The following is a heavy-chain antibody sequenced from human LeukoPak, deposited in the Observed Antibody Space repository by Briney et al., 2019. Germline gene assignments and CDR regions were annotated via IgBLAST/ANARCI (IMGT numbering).Heavy chain of an antibody. J-gene: IGHJ4*02. V-gene: IGHV7-4-1*02. Sequence: ASVKVSCTASGYTFTSYAMNWVRQAPGQGLEWMGWINTNTGNPTYAQGFTGRFVFSLDTSVSTAYLQISSLKAEDTAVYYCAREYYYDSSGYYWSPRVGYWGQGTLVTVSS. CDR1: GYTFTSYA. CDR3: AREYYYDSSGYYWSPRVGY. D-gene: IGHD3-22*01. CDR2: INTNTGNP.